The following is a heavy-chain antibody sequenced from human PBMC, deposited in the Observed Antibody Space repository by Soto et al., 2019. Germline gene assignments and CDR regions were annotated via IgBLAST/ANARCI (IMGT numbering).Heavy chain of an antibody. CDR3: ARDDGIMVTFGGVIDQPGRGY. Sequence: GGSLRLSCAASGFTFSSYSMNWVRQAPGKGLEWVSSISSSSSYIYYADSVKGRFTISRDNAKNSLYLQMNSLRAEDTAVYYCARDDGIMVTFGGVIDQPGRGYWGQGTLVTVSS. J-gene: IGHJ4*02. CDR2: ISSSSSYI. V-gene: IGHV3-21*01. CDR1: GFTFSSYS. D-gene: IGHD3-16*02.